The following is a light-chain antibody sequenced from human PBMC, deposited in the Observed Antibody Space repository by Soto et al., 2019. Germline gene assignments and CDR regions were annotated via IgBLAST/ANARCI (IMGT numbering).Light chain of an antibody. V-gene: IGKV3-20*01. Sequence: EIVLTQSPGTLALSPGGRATLSCRASQSVISSHIACYQQKPGQAPRLLIYGASGRATGIPDRFSGSGSGTDFTLTISRLEPEDFAVYYCQQYDSLPRTFGPGPKVDIK. J-gene: IGKJ1*01. CDR1: QSVISSH. CDR3: QQYDSLPRT. CDR2: GAS.